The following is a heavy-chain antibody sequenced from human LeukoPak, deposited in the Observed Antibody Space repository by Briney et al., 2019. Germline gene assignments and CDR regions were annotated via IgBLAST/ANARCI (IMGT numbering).Heavy chain of an antibody. V-gene: IGHV1-69*13. CDR1: GGTFSSYA. Sequence: GASVKVSCKASGGTFSSYAISWVRQAPGQGLEWMGGIIPIFGTANYAQKFQGRVTITADESTSTAYMELSSLRSEDTAVYYCAARGSTHLGVTFDYWGQGTQVTVSS. D-gene: IGHD2-2*01. J-gene: IGHJ4*02. CDR2: IIPIFGTA. CDR3: AARGSTHLGVTFDY.